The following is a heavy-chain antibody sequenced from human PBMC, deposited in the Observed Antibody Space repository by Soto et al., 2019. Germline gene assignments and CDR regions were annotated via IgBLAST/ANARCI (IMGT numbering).Heavy chain of an antibody. V-gene: IGHV1-2*04. Sequence: ASVNVSCKASGYTFTGYYMHWVRQAPGQGLEWMGWINPNSGGTNYAQKFQGWVTMTRDTSISTAYMELSRLRSDDTAVYYCAGGGFFGAIISEWIDPWGQGTLVTVSS. CDR1: GYTFTGYY. D-gene: IGHD3-3*01. J-gene: IGHJ5*02. CDR2: INPNSGGT. CDR3: AGGGFFGAIISEWIDP.